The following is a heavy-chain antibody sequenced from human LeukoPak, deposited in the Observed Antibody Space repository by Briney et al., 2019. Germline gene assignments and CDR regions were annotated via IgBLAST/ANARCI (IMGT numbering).Heavy chain of an antibody. CDR1: GYTFTNYY. D-gene: IGHD6-6*01. CDR2: INPSIGTT. CDR3: ARGSIAARVSFDY. V-gene: IGHV1-46*01. Sequence: ASVKVSCKASGYTFTNYYIHWVRQAPGQGLEWMGIINPSIGTTSYAQKFQGRVTMTRDTSTSTVYMELSSLRSEDTAVYYCARGSIAARVSFDYWGQGTLVTVSS. J-gene: IGHJ4*02.